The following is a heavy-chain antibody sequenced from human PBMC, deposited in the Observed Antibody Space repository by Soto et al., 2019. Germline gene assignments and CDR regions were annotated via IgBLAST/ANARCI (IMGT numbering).Heavy chain of an antibody. CDR2: IWYDGSLK. J-gene: IGHJ4*02. Sequence: GGSLRLSCAASGFTFNTYGMHWVRQAPGKGLEWVAVIWYDGSLKYYADSVKGRFTISRDNSKNTLYLQINSLRAEDTAVYYCARARGYTYGPPTYWGQGTLVTVSS. CDR1: GFTFNTYG. V-gene: IGHV3-33*01. CDR3: ARARGYTYGPPTY. D-gene: IGHD5-18*01.